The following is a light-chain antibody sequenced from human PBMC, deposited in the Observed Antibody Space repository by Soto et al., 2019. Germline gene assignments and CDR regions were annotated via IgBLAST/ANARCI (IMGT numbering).Light chain of an antibody. CDR3: LQYNSYPLT. CDR2: GAS. V-gene: IGKV1-17*03. CDR1: QGISNS. Sequence: DIQMTQSPSAMSASLGDRVTVTCRASQGISNSLAWFQQKPGKVPQRLIYGASTLQSGAPSRFSGSASGTAFTITISSLQPEDFATYYCLQYNSYPLTLGGGTTVDIK. J-gene: IGKJ4*01.